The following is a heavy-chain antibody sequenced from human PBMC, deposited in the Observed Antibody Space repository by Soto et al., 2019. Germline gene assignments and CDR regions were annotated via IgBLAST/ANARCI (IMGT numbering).Heavy chain of an antibody. CDR2: INAGNGNT. Sequence: ASVKVSCKASGYTFTSYAMHWVRQAPGQRLEWMGWINAGNGNTKYSQKFQGRVTITRDTSASTAYMELSSLRAEDTAVYYCARDQQLGSYYYYGMDVWGQGTTVTVSS. V-gene: IGHV1-3*01. J-gene: IGHJ6*02. CDR3: ARDQQLGSYYYYGMDV. D-gene: IGHD6-13*01. CDR1: GYTFTSYA.